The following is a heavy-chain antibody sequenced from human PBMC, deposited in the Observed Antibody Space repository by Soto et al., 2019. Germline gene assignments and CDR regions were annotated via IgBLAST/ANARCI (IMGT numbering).Heavy chain of an antibody. CDR1: GFTFSSYS. J-gene: IGHJ4*02. V-gene: IGHV3-48*01. Sequence: EVQLVESGGGLVQPGGSLRLSCAASGFTFSSYSMNWVRQAPGKGLEWVSYISSSSSTIYYADSVKGRFTISRDNAKNSLYLQMNSLRAEDTAVYYCARDLNLGSFDYWGQGPLVTVSS. CDR2: ISSSSSTI. CDR3: ARDLNLGSFDY.